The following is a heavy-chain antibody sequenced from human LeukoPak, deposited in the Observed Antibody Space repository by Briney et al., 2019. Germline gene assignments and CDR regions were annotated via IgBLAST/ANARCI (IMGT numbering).Heavy chain of an antibody. D-gene: IGHD5-18*01. CDR2: ISGSGGNT. CDR1: GFTFSSYA. CDR3: AKGQQLWDY. J-gene: IGHJ4*02. Sequence: GGSLRLSCAASGFTFSSYAMNWVRQAPGKGLEWVSGISGSGGNTYYADSVKGRFTISRDNSKNTLYLQMNSLRAEDTAVYYCAKGQQLWDYWGQGTLVTVSS. V-gene: IGHV3-23*01.